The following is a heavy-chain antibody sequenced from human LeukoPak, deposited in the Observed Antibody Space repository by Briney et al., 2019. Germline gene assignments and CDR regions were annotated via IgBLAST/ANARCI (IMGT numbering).Heavy chain of an antibody. CDR2: FDPEDGET. Sequence: VASVKVSCKVSGYTLTELSMHWVRQAPGKGLEWMGGFDPEDGETIYAQKFQGRVTMTEDTSTDTAYMELSSLRSEDTAMYYCARYYIEGRCFDYWGQGTLVTVSS. V-gene: IGHV1-24*01. D-gene: IGHD3-10*01. CDR1: GYTLTELS. J-gene: IGHJ4*02. CDR3: ARYYIEGRCFDY.